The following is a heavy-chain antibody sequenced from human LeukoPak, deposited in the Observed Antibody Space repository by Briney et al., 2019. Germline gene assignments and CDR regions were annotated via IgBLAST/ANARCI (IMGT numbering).Heavy chain of an antibody. Sequence: GGSLRLSCAASGFSVSSNYMSWVRQAPGKGLEWVSVIYSGGSTYYADSVKGRFTISRDNAKNTLYLQMNSLRAEDTAVYYCAELGITMIGGVWGKGTTVTISS. J-gene: IGHJ6*04. CDR2: IYSGGST. CDR3: AELGITMIGGV. CDR1: GFSVSSNY. V-gene: IGHV3-66*01. D-gene: IGHD3-10*02.